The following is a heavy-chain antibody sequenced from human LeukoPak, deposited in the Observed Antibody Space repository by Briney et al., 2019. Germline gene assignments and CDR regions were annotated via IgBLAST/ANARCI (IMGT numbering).Heavy chain of an antibody. Sequence: PGGSLRLSCAASGFTFSSYAMSWVRQAPGKGLEWVSAISGSGGSTYYADSVKGRFTISRDNSKNTLYLQMNSLRAEDTAVYYCAKDLSYYYDSSGYYSFDYWGQGTLVTVSS. CDR3: AKDLSYYYDSSGYYSFDY. J-gene: IGHJ4*02. V-gene: IGHV3-23*01. D-gene: IGHD3-22*01. CDR1: GFTFSSYA. CDR2: ISGSGGST.